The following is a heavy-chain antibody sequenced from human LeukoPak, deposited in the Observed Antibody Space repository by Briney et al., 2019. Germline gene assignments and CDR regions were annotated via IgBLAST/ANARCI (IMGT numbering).Heavy chain of an antibody. CDR2: IYTSGST. Sequence: SETLSLTCTVSGGSISSYYWSWIRQPAGKGLEWIGRIYTSGSTNYNPSLKSRVTMSVDTSKNQFSLKLSSVTAADTAVYYCARSARSSSWNHDAFDIWGQGTTVTVSS. D-gene: IGHD6-13*01. CDR1: GGSISSYY. CDR3: ARSARSSSWNHDAFDI. J-gene: IGHJ3*02. V-gene: IGHV4-4*07.